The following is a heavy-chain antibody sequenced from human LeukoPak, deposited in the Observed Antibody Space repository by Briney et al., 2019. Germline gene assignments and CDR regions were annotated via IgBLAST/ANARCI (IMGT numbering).Heavy chain of an antibody. Sequence: GRSLRLSCAASGFTFSSYAMHWVRQAPGKGLEWVAVISYDGSNKYYADSVKGRSTISRDNSKNTLYLQMNSLRAEDTAVYYCARVYCSSISCYAAYYYYGMDVWGQGTTVTVSS. CDR3: ARVYCSSISCYAAYYYYGMDV. CDR2: ISYDGSNK. V-gene: IGHV3-30-3*01. CDR1: GFTFSSYA. D-gene: IGHD2-2*01. J-gene: IGHJ6*02.